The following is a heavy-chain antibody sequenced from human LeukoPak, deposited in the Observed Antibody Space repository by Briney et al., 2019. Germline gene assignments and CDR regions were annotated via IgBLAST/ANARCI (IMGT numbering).Heavy chain of an antibody. CDR1: GFTFTDYY. CDR3: ARGNRFGELGY. J-gene: IGHJ4*02. CDR2: ISSGSTTI. D-gene: IGHD3-16*01. V-gene: IGHV3-11*01. Sequence: GGSLRLSCAASGFTFTDYYMSWIRQAPGKGLEWVSYISSGSTTIQYADSVKGRFTISRDNAKNTLYLLMNSLRADDTAVYYCARGNRFGELGYWGQGTLVTVSS.